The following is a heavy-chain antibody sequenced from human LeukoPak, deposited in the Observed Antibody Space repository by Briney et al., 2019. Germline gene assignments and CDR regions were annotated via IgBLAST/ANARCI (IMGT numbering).Heavy chain of an antibody. V-gene: IGHV1-18*01. CDR2: ISTYNGNT. CDR3: AREGSSHHFDY. D-gene: IGHD2-2*01. J-gene: IGHJ4*02. CDR1: GYTFTSYG. Sequence: ASVKVSCKASGYTFTSYGFSWVRQAPGQGLEWMGWISTYNGNTDYAQKLQGRVTMTTDTSTSTAYMELRSLRSDDTAVYYCAREGSSHHFDYWGQGTLVTVSS.